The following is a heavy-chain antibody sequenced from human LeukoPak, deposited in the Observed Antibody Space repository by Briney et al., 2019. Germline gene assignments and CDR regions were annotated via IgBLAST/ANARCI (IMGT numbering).Heavy chain of an antibody. D-gene: IGHD3-22*01. J-gene: IGHJ6*02. CDR2: INAGNGNT. V-gene: IGHV1-3*01. CDR3: ARDLAVYDSSGYYYGRGYYYGMDV. Sequence: ASVKVSCKASGYTLGSYGISWVRQAPGQGLEWMGWINAGNGNTKYSQKFQGRVTITRDTSASTAYMELSSLRSEDTAVYYCARDLAVYDSSGYYYGRGYYYGMDVWGQGTTVTVSS. CDR1: GYTLGSYG.